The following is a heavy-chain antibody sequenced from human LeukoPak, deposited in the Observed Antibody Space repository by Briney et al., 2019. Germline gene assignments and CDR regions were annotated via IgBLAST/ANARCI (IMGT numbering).Heavy chain of an antibody. V-gene: IGHV4-39*01. Sequence: PSETLSLTCTVPGGSISSSSYYWGWIRQPPGKGLEWIGSIYCSGSTYYNPSLKSRVTISVDTSKNQFSLNLGPVTAADTAVYYCASPTTMTTAIGYWGQGTLVTVSS. CDR2: IYCSGST. CDR3: ASPTTMTTAIGY. D-gene: IGHD4-17*01. J-gene: IGHJ4*02. CDR1: GGSISSSSYY.